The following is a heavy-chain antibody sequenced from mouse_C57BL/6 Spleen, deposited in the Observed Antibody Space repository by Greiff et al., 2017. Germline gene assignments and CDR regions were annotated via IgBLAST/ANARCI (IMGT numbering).Heavy chain of an antibody. J-gene: IGHJ1*03. V-gene: IGHV1-61*01. D-gene: IGHD4-1*01. CDR2: IYPSDSET. CDR3: ARSGANLDYWYFDV. CDR1: GYTFTSYW. Sequence: QVQLQQPGAELVRPGSSVKLSCKASGYTFTSYWMDWVKQRPGQGLEWIGNIYPSDSETHYNQKFKDKATLTVDKSSSTAYMQLSSLTSEDSAVYYCARSGANLDYWYFDVWGTGTTVTVSS.